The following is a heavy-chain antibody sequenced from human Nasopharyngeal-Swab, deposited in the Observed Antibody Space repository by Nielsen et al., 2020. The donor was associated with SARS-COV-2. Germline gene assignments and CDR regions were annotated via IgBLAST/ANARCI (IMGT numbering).Heavy chain of an antibody. D-gene: IGHD3-10*01. CDR2: ISYDGSNK. J-gene: IGHJ4*02. V-gene: IGHV3-30-3*01. CDR1: GYTFTSYA. CDR3: ARGGVWFGELGLDY. Sequence: SCKASGYTFTSYAMHWVRQAPGKGLEWVAVISYDGSNKYYADSVKGRFTISRDNSKNTLYLQMNSLRAEDTAVYYCARGGVWFGELGLDYWGQGTLVTVSS.